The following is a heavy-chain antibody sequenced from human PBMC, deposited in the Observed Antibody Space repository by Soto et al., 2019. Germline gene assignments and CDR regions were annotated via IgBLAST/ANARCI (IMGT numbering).Heavy chain of an antibody. CDR1: GFKFSNYA. CDR2: ISATGGGT. Sequence: GGSLRLSCAASGFKFSNYAMSWVRQAPGKGLEWVSLISATGGGTYYADSVKGRSTISRDNSHNTLYLQVHSLTAEDTAVYYCAKDRRAGGNSAFYFDFWGQGAQVTVSS. J-gene: IGHJ4*02. CDR3: AKDRRAGGNSAFYFDF. V-gene: IGHV3-23*01. D-gene: IGHD3-16*01.